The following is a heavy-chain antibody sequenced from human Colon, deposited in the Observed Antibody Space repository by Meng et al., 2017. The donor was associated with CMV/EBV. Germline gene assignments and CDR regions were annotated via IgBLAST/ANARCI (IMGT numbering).Heavy chain of an antibody. J-gene: IGHJ4*02. CDR1: GFALTDYY. V-gene: IGHV3-11*04. D-gene: IGHD3-16*01. CDR3: ARGGNGITVLGGVFMGASFDN. Sequence: GESLKISCAASGFALTDYYMAWIRQAQGKGLEWISYISNSGNTIYYADSVKGRFTISRDGAKNSLFLQLSNLRDEDTAVYFCARGGNGITVLGGVFMGASFDNWGRGTLVTVSS. CDR2: ISNSGNTI.